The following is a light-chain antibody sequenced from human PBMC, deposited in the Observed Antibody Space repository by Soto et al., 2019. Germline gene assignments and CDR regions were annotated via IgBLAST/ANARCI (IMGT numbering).Light chain of an antibody. Sequence: QSVLTQPRSVSASPGQSVTISCTGTSSDVGDYNFVSWYRQHPGKAPKLMIYDVTERPSGVPDRFSGSKSGDTASLTISGLQAEDEADYYCCSYAGSYTYVFGTGTKVTVL. CDR1: SSDVGDYNF. CDR3: CSYAGSYTYV. J-gene: IGLJ1*01. CDR2: DVT. V-gene: IGLV2-11*01.